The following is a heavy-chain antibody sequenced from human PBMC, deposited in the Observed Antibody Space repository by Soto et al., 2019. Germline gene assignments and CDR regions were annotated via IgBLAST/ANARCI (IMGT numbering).Heavy chain of an antibody. CDR1: GFTFSSYA. Sequence: EVQLLESGGGLVQPGGSLRLSCAASGFTFSSYAMSWVRQAPGKGLEWVSGISSSGGSTYYADSVKGRFTISRDNSKNTLYLQMNSLRAEDTALYYCARYCSSTRCYAKGDAFDIWGQGTMVIVSS. D-gene: IGHD2-2*01. CDR2: ISSSGGST. CDR3: ARYCSSTRCYAKGDAFDI. J-gene: IGHJ3*02. V-gene: IGHV3-23*01.